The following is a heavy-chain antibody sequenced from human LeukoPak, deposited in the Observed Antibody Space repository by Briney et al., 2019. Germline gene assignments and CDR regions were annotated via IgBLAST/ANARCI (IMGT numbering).Heavy chain of an antibody. CDR1: GGSISSSTYY. D-gene: IGHD6-13*01. J-gene: IGHJ5*02. CDR2: IYNSGST. Sequence: PSETLSLTCSVSGGSISSSTYYWGWIRQPPGKGLEWIGNIYNSGSTYYNPSLKSGVTISVDTSKNQFSLKLSSVTAADTAVYYCARQAYSSNLGWFDPWGQGTLVTVSS. CDR3: ARQAYSSNLGWFDP. V-gene: IGHV4-39*01.